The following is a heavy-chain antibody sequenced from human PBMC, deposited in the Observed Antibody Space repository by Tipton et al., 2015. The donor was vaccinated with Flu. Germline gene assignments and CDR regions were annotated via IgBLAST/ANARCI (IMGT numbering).Heavy chain of an antibody. CDR2: VGGGGGPK. CDR3: AKVIPELVAGLDS. V-gene: IGHV3-23*01. D-gene: IGHD6-19*01. Sequence: LSLTCAASGFTFKTYAMGWVRQAPGKGLEWVASVGGGGGPKYFADSVKGRFTISRDFSKNTLYLQMNSLRAEDTAVYYCAKVIPELVAGLDSWGQGTLVTVSS. CDR1: GFTFKTYA. J-gene: IGHJ4*02.